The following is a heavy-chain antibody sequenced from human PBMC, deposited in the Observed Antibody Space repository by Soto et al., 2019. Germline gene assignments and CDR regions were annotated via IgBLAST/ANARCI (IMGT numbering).Heavy chain of an antibody. CDR2: INPSGGRT. J-gene: IGHJ4*02. D-gene: IGHD3-10*01. V-gene: IGHV1-46*01. Sequence: RASVKVSCKASGYTFTTHYMHWVRQAPGQGLERMGIINPSGGRTTYALKFQGRVNMTSDTSTNTVYVELTSLRSEDTAIYFCARACENYGSGTFSPPLRYYFNSWGQGTLVTVSS. CDR3: ARACENYGSGTFSPPLRYYFNS. CDR1: GYTFTTHY.